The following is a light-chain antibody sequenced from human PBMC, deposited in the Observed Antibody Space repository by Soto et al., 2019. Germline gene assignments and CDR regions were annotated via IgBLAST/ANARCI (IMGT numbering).Light chain of an antibody. CDR2: AAF. J-gene: IGKJ5*01. CDR3: QQLHNYPIT. Sequence: DIQLTQSPSFLSASVGDTVTITCRASQGISTYLAWYQQKPGKAPNLLIYAAFTLQSGVPSRFSGGGSGTEFTLTISSLQPEDLAIYYCQQLHNYPITFGQGTRLEIK. CDR1: QGISTY. V-gene: IGKV1-9*01.